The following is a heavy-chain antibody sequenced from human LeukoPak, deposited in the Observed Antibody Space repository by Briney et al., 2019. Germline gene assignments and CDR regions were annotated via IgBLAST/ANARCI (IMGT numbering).Heavy chain of an antibody. CDR3: ARDRYDFWSGYYIDY. Sequence: ASVKVSCKASGYTFTGYYMHWVRQAPGQGLEWMGIINPSGGSTSYAQKSQGRVTMTRDMSTSTVYMELSSLRSEDTAVYYCARDRYDFWSGYYIDYWGQGTPVTVSS. CDR1: GYTFTGYY. CDR2: INPSGGST. D-gene: IGHD3-3*01. V-gene: IGHV1-46*01. J-gene: IGHJ4*02.